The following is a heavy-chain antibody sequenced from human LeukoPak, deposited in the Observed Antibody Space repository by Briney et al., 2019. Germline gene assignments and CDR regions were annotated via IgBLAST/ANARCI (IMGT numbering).Heavy chain of an antibody. D-gene: IGHD5-12*01. CDR3: TRDSREIVVTIGLIDY. V-gene: IGHV3-49*04. J-gene: IGHJ4*02. Sequence: GVLRLSCTASGFTFGDYAMSWVRQAPGKGLAWVGFIRSKAYGGTTEYAASVKGRFTISRDDSKSIAYLQMNSLKTEDTAVYYCTRDSREIVVTIGLIDYWGQGTLVTVSS. CDR1: GFTFGDYA. CDR2: IRSKAYGGTT.